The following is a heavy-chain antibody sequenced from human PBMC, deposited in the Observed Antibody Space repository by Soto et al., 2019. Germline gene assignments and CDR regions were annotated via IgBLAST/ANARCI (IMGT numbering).Heavy chain of an antibody. V-gene: IGHV3-33*01. CDR3: ARAGPGYNWNDDPYYYYGMDV. D-gene: IGHD1-1*01. CDR1: GFTFSSYG. Sequence: PGGSLRLSCAASGFTFSSYGMHWVRQAPGKGLEWVAVIWYDGSNKYYADYVKGRFTISRDNSKNTLYLQMNSLRAEDTAVYYCARAGPGYNWNDDPYYYYGMDVWGQGTTVTVSS. J-gene: IGHJ6*02. CDR2: IWYDGSNK.